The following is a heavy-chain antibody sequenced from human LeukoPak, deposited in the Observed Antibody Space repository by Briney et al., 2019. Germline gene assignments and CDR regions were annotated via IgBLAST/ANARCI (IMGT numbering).Heavy chain of an antibody. J-gene: IGHJ5*01. CDR3: ARGFELITFGGAIGKLNWFDS. CDR1: GYTLTSYG. D-gene: IGHD3-16*02. Sequence: ASVKVSCKASGYTLTSYGITWVRQAPGQGLEWMGWINAYNGNTNYAQNLQGRVTMATDTSTSTVYMEVRSLRSDDTAVYYCARGFELITFGGAIGKLNWFDSWGQGTLVTVSS. CDR2: INAYNGNT. V-gene: IGHV1-18*01.